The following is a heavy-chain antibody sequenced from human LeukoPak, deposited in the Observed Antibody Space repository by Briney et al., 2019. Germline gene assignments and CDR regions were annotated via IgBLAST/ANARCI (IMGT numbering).Heavy chain of an antibody. CDR3: ARGPYSYDSSGAFDI. J-gene: IGHJ3*02. Sequence: ASETLSLTCSVSGGSISSYYWSWIRQPPGRGLEWIGYIYYSGRTSYNPSLKSRVTISVDTSKNQFSLKLSSVTAADTAVYFCARGPYSYDSSGAFDIWGQGTMVTVSS. CDR1: GGSISSYY. D-gene: IGHD3-22*01. CDR2: IYYSGRT. V-gene: IGHV4-59*08.